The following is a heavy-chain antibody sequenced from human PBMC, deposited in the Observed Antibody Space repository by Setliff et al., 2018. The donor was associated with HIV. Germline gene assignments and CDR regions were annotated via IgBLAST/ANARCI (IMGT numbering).Heavy chain of an antibody. J-gene: IGHJ4*02. CDR1: GFTFSSYS. V-gene: IGHV3-21*01. D-gene: IGHD5-12*01. Sequence: SLRLSCAASGFTFSSYSMNWVRQAPGKGLEWVSFISRTSSYIYYADSLKGRFTISRDNAKNSLYLQMNSLRAEDTAVYYCARRPGSGYGYFDYWGPGTLVTV. CDR2: ISRTSSYI. CDR3: ARRPGSGYGYFDY.